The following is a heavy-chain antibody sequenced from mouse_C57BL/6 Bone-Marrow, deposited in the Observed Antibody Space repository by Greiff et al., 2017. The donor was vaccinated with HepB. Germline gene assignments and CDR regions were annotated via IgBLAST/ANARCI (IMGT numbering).Heavy chain of an antibody. CDR3: ARIYYDYDDAMDY. CDR2: IYPGSGST. CDR1: GYTFTSYW. V-gene: IGHV1-55*01. Sequence: VQLQQSGAELVKPGASVKMSCKASGYTFTSYWITWVKQRPGQGLEWIGDIYPGSGSTNYNEKFKSKATLTVDTSSSTAYMQLSSLTSEDSAVYYCARIYYDYDDAMDYWGQGTSVTVSS. J-gene: IGHJ4*01. D-gene: IGHD2-4*01.